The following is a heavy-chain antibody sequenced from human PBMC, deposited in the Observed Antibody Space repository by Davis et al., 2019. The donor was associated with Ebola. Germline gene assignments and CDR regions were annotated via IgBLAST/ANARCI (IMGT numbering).Heavy chain of an antibody. CDR1: GGSFSGYY. CDR3: ARERDSSSWYVGDFDY. J-gene: IGHJ4*02. V-gene: IGHV4-34*01. CDR2: INHSGST. Sequence: SETLSLTCAVYGGSFSGYYWSWLRQPPGKGLEWIGEINHSGSTNYNPSLKSRVTISVDTSKNQFSLKLSSVTAADTAVYYCARERDSSSWYVGDFDYWGQGTLVTVSS. D-gene: IGHD6-13*01.